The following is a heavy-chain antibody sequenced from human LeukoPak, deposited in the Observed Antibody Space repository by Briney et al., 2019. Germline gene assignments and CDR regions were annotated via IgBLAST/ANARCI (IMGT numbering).Heavy chain of an antibody. D-gene: IGHD3-10*01. V-gene: IGHV3-30*04. Sequence: AGTSLRLSCVASGFTFSTYAIHWARQAPGKGLEWVAVVSKDGNTKYYADSVKGRFTISRDNSKNTVYLQMNSLRTEDTSVYYCARGIQPPKYYGSGSDTFDIWGQGTMVTVSS. CDR3: ARGIQPPKYYGSGSDTFDI. CDR2: VSKDGNTK. CDR1: GFTFSTYA. J-gene: IGHJ3*02.